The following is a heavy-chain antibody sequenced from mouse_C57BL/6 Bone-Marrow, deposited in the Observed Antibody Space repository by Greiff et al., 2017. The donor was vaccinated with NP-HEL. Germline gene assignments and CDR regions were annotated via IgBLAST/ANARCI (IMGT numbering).Heavy chain of an antibody. Sequence: VQLQQPGAELVMPGASVKLSCKASGYTFTSYWMHWVKQRPGQGLEWIGEIDPSDSYTNYNQKFKGKSTLTVDKSSSTAYMQLSSLTSEDSAVYYCARERGDGAWFAYWGQGTLVTVSA. J-gene: IGHJ3*01. CDR3: ARERGDGAWFAY. V-gene: IGHV1-69*01. CDR2: IDPSDSYT. CDR1: GYTFTSYW.